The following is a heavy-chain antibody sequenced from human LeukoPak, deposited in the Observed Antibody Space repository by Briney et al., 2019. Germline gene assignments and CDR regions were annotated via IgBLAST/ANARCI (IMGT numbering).Heavy chain of an antibody. CDR3: ARDAVGVPAATDY. Sequence: GESLRTSCKGSGYSFTSYWISWVRQMPGKGLEWMGRIDPSDSYTNYSPSFQGHVTISADKSISTAYLQWSSLKASDTAMYYCARDAVGVPAATDYWGQGTLVTVSS. CDR1: GYSFTSYW. V-gene: IGHV5-10-1*01. D-gene: IGHD2-2*01. J-gene: IGHJ4*02. CDR2: IDPSDSYT.